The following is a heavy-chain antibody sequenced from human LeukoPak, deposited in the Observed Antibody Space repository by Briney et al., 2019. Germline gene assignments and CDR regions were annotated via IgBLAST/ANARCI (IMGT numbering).Heavy chain of an antibody. CDR2: ISTSGDST. CDR3: ARGRGSPYYFDC. CDR1: GFXFSNYA. J-gene: IGHJ4*02. V-gene: IGHV3-23*01. D-gene: IGHD1-26*01. Sequence: GGSLRLSCAASGFXFSNYAMTWVRQAPGKGLEWVSSISTSGDSTAYAASVKGRFTISRDNSKNTLCLQLNSLRAEDTAVYYCARGRGSPYYFDCWGQGTLVTVSS.